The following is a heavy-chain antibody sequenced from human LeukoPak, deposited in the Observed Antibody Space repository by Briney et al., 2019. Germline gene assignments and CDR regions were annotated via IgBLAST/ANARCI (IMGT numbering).Heavy chain of an antibody. D-gene: IGHD3-10*01. V-gene: IGHV4-59*12. CDR3: ARGSYYGSVYYFDY. J-gene: IGHJ4*02. CDR2: IYYSGST. Sequence: SETLSLTCTVSGGSISSYYWSWIRQPPGKGLEWIGYIYYSGSTNYNPSLKSRVTISVDTSKNQFSLKLSSVTAADTAVYYCARGSYYGSVYYFDYWGQGTLVTVSS. CDR1: GGSISSYY.